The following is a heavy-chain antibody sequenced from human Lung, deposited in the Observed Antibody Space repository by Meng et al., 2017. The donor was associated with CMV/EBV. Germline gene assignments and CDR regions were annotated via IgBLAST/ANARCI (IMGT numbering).Heavy chain of an antibody. D-gene: IGHD3-16*01. CDR3: AKDGGARGHKAY. CDR2: IKQDGSEK. J-gene: IGHJ4*02. Sequence: GGSLRLXCADSTLTFRSYWMSWVRQAPGNGLEWVANIKQDGSEKFYAYSVKGRFTISRDNAQKSLYLEMSNLRVEDTAVYYCAKDGGARGHKAYWGQGTLVIVSS. V-gene: IGHV3-7*04. CDR1: TLTFRSYW.